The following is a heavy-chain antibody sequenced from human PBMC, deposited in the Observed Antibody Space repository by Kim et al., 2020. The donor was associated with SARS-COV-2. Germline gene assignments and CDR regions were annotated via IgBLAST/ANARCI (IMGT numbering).Heavy chain of an antibody. Sequence: YYADSVKGRFTISRDNSKNTLYLQMNSLGAEDTAVYYCAGGDYRARILDYWGQGTLVTVSS. J-gene: IGHJ4*02. V-gene: IGHV3-66*01. D-gene: IGHD4-17*01. CDR3: AGGDYRARILDY.